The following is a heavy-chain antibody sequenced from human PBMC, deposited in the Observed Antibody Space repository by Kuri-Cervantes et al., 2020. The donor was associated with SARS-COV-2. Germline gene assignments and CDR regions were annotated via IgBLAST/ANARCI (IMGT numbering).Heavy chain of an antibody. V-gene: IGHV4-38-2*01. J-gene: IGHJ4*02. D-gene: IGHD1-1*01. CDR1: GYSISSGYY. Sequence: SETLSLTCAVSGYSISSGYYWGWIRQPPGKGLEWIGSIYHSGSAYYNPSLKSRVTISVDTSKNQFSLKLSSVTAADTAVYYCAGGPNERKYYFDYWGQGTLVTVSS. CDR2: IYHSGSA. CDR3: AGGPNERKYYFDY.